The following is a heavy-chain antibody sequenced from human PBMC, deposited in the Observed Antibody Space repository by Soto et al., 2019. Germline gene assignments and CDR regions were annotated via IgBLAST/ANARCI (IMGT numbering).Heavy chain of an antibody. D-gene: IGHD3-22*01. V-gene: IGHV1-46*01. CDR1: GYTFTSYY. CDR2: INPSGGST. CDR3: ARHYYDSSGYSYFDY. Sequence: ASVKVSCKASGYTFTSYYMHWVRQAPGRGLEWMGIINPSGGSTSYAQKFQGRVTMTRDTSTSTVYMELSSLRSEDTAVYYCARHYYDSSGYSYFDYWGQGTLVTVSS. J-gene: IGHJ4*02.